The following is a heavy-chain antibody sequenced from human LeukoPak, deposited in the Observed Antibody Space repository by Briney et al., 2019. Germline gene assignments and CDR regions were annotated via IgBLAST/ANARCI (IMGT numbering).Heavy chain of an antibody. CDR1: GGTFSSYA. Sequence: SVKVSCKASGGTFSSYAISWVRQAPGQGLEWMGGITPIFGTANYAQKFQGRVTITADESTSTAYMELSSLRSEDTAVYYCARATVVTAPYDYWGQGTLVTVSS. J-gene: IGHJ4*02. D-gene: IGHD4-23*01. V-gene: IGHV1-69*01. CDR3: ARATVVTAPYDY. CDR2: ITPIFGTA.